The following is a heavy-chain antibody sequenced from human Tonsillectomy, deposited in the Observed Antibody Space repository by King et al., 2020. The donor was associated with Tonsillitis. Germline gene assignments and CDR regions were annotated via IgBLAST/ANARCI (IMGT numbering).Heavy chain of an antibody. J-gene: IGHJ5*02. CDR3: ARHGWRYGGEKNWFDP. CDR1: GGSISSYY. Sequence: QVQLQESGPGLVKPSETLSLTCTVSGGSISSYYWSWIRQPPGKGLEWIGYIYYSGSTNYNPSLKSRVTISVDTPTNLFSRKLGAVTAADTAVYYCARHGWRYGGEKNWFDPWGQGTLVTVSS. D-gene: IGHD5-12*01. V-gene: IGHV4-59*08. CDR2: IYYSGST.